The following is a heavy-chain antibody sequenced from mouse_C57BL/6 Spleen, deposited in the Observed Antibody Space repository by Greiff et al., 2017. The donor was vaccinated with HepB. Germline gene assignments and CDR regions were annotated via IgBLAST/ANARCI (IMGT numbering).Heavy chain of an antibody. CDR3: TSIYYDPYYYAMDY. CDR2: IYPGDRDT. CDR1: GYAFSSSW. Sequence: VQLQQSGPELVKPGASVKISCKASGYAFSSSWMNWVKQRPGKGLEWIGRIYPGDRDTNYNGKFKGKSTLTADKSSSTAYMQLSSLTSEDSAVYICTSIYYDPYYYAMDYWGQGTSVTVSS. D-gene: IGHD2-4*01. V-gene: IGHV1-82*01. J-gene: IGHJ4*01.